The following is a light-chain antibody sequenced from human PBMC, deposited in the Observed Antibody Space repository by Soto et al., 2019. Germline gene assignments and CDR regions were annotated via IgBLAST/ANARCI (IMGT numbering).Light chain of an antibody. CDR3: QQSYNTPQT. V-gene: IGKV1-39*01. CDR1: QTITNY. J-gene: IGKJ1*01. Sequence: EIQMTQSPSSLSASVGDRVTITCRASQTITNYLNWYQQQSGKAPKLLIYATDTLQSGVPSRFSGSGSGTDYTLTISSLQPEDFATHYCQQSYNTPQTFGQGTKVDI. CDR2: ATD.